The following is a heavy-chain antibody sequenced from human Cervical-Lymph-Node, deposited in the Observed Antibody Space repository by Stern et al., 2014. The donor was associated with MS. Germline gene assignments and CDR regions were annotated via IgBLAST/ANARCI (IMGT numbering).Heavy chain of an antibody. V-gene: IGHV3-9*01. J-gene: IGHJ4*02. CDR2: IDSETEII. Sequence: EVQLVESGGGLVPPGRSLRLSCVGSGFTFGDFAMHWVRQRPGMGLDWVAGIDSETEIIYYADFLKGRFTISRDNAKDSLFLQMNSLRPEDTALYYCTKDTTTLQTVWTHFDKWGQGTLVTVSS. CDR3: TKDTTTLQTVWTHFDK. CDR1: GFTFGDFA. D-gene: IGHD1-1*01.